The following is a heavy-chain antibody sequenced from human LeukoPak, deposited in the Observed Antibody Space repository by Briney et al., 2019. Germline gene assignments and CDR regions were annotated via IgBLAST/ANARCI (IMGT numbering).Heavy chain of an antibody. V-gene: IGHV3-21*01. D-gene: IGHD3-22*01. CDR1: GFTFSSYS. J-gene: IGHJ4*02. CDR2: ISSSSNYI. Sequence: GGTLRLSCAASGFTFSSYSMNWVRQAPGKGLEWVSSISSSSNYIYYVDSVKGRFTISRDNAKNSLYLQMNSLRAEDTAVYYCARDTDYHDSTGSADWGQGTLVTVSS. CDR3: ARDTDYHDSTGSAD.